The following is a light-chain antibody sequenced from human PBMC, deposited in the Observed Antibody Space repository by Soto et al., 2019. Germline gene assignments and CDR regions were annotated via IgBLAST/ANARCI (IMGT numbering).Light chain of an antibody. J-gene: IGLJ1*01. CDR2: EVS. Sequence: SVLTQPASVSGSPGQSITISCTGTSSDVGGYKYVSWYQHHPGKAPKFLIYEVSNRPSGVSNRFSGSRSGNTASLTISGLQAEDEADYYCTSYTSSSTLYVFGTGTKVTVL. CDR1: SSDVGGYKY. CDR3: TSYTSSSTLYV. V-gene: IGLV2-14*01.